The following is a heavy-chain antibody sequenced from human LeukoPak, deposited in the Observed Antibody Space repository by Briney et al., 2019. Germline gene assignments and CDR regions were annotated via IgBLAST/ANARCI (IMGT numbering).Heavy chain of an antibody. Sequence: GGSLRLSCAASGFTFSSYSMNWVRQAPGKGLEWVSYISSSSSTIYYADSVKGRFTISRDNAKNSLYLQMNSLRDEDTAVYYCARDRKEYYYGSGSPYYYYGMDVWGQRTTVTVSS. V-gene: IGHV3-48*02. CDR2: ISSSSSTI. CDR3: ARDRKEYYYGSGSPYYYYGMDV. D-gene: IGHD3-10*01. J-gene: IGHJ6*02. CDR1: GFTFSSYS.